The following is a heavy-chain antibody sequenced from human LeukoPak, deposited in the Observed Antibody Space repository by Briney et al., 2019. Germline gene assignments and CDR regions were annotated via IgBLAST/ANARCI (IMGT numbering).Heavy chain of an antibody. CDR1: GFTFSSYG. J-gene: IGHJ4*02. V-gene: IGHV3-23*01. Sequence: GGSLRLSCAASGFTFSSYGMHWVRQAPGKGLEWVSDISASGDTTYYADSVKGRFTISRDNSKNTLDLQMSSLRVEDTAVYYCAKAAVWLAAYYIDYWGQGTLVTVSS. D-gene: IGHD3-9*01. CDR2: ISASGDTT. CDR3: AKAAVWLAAYYIDY.